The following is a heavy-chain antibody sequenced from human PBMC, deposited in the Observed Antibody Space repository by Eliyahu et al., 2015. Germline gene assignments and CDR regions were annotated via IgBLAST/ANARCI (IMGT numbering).Heavy chain of an antibody. J-gene: IGHJ4*02. V-gene: IGHV3-66*01. CDR2: IYSGGST. CDR3: ARASGSYYLFDY. CDR1: XSTASSNY. D-gene: IGHD1-26*01. Sequence: EGQLVESGGGLVQSWGVPEXPXXRXLXSTASSNYMXWVRQAPGKGLEWVSVIYSGGSTYYADSVKGRFTISRDNSKNTLYLQMNSLRAEDTAVYYCARASGSYYLFDYWGQGTLVTVSS.